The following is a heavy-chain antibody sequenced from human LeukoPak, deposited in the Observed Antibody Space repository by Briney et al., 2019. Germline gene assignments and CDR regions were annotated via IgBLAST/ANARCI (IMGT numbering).Heavy chain of an antibody. Sequence: SETLSFTCAVSGGSFSGHYWSWIRQPPGEGLEWIGEINDSGSTKYNPSLKSRVPISADTSKNQFSLKLSSVTAADTAVYYCAKNNWFDPWGQGTLVTVSS. V-gene: IGHV4-34*01. CDR2: INDSGST. CDR1: GGSFSGHY. J-gene: IGHJ5*02. CDR3: AKNNWFDP.